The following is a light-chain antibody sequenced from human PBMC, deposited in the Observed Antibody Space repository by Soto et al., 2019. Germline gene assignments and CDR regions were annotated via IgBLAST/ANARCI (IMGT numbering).Light chain of an antibody. CDR3: QQYSSYSRT. Sequence: DIQMTQSPSTLSASVGDRVTITCLASQGISTWLAWYQQKPGTAPKLLIYDASSLESGVPSRFSGSGSGTEFTLTISSLQPDDYATYYCQQYSSYSRTFGQGTKVDI. CDR2: DAS. J-gene: IGKJ1*01. V-gene: IGKV1-5*01. CDR1: QGISTW.